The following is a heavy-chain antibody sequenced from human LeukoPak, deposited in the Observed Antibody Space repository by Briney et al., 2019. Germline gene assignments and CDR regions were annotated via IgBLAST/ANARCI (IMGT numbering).Heavy chain of an antibody. CDR3: ASLGYCSNDSCPQDYWYFDL. CDR2: INPSGGST. D-gene: IGHD2-15*01. J-gene: IGHJ2*01. CDR1: GYTFTTYY. V-gene: IGHV1-46*01. Sequence: GASVKVSCKASGYTFTTYYMHWVRQAPGQGLEWMGLINPSGGSTSYSQKFQTRVTMTRDMSTSTVYMELSSLRSEDTAVYYCASLGYCSNDSCPQDYWYFDLWGRGTLVTVSS.